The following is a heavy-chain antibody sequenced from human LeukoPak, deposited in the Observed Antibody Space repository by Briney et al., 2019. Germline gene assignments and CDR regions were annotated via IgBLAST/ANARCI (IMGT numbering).Heavy chain of an antibody. CDR2: TKPNSGDT. J-gene: IGHJ5*02. V-gene: IGHV1-2*02. CDR1: GYTFTGYY. CDR3: VRDRPHNWFDP. Sequence: GASVKVSCKASGYTFTGYYMHWVRQAPGQGLEWMGLTKPNSGDTKYAQKFQGRVTMTRDTSITTAYMELSSLRSDDTALYYCVRDRPHNWFDPWGQGTLVTVSS.